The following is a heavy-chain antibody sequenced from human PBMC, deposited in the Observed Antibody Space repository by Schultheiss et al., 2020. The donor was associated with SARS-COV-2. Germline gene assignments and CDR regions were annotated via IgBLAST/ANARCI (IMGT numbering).Heavy chain of an antibody. CDR1: GGSISSSSYY. Sequence: SETLSLTCIVSGGSISSSSYYWGWIRQPPGKGLEWIGSIYYSGSTYYNPSLKSRVTISVDTSKNQFSLKLSSVTAADTAVYYCARFSVLLWFGELLTIDYYGMDVWGQGTTVTVSS. CDR2: IYYSGST. V-gene: IGHV4-39*01. D-gene: IGHD3-10*01. J-gene: IGHJ6*02. CDR3: ARFSVLLWFGELLTIDYYGMDV.